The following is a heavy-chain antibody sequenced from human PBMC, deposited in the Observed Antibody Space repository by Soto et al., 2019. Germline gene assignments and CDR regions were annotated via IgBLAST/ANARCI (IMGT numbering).Heavy chain of an antibody. CDR2: IYYSGST. CDR1: GGSISSSSYY. Sequence: QLQLQESGPGLVKPSETLSLTCTVSGGSISSSSYYWGWIRQPPGEGREGVGSIYYSGSTYYNPSRTARATISLDTSKNQFPLNLSSVTATDTALYYCARHVGYCSGGSCLGGFDPWGQGTLVTVSS. V-gene: IGHV4-39*01. D-gene: IGHD2-15*01. CDR3: ARHVGYCSGGSCLGGFDP. J-gene: IGHJ5*02.